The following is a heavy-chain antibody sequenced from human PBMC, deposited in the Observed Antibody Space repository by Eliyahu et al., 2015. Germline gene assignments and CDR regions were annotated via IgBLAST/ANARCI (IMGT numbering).Heavy chain of an antibody. Sequence: EGQLVESGGGLVKPGXXXRXSCXASGXSMRSFWMSWVRQAPAKGLEWVGRIKSEADGGTTDYAASVKGRFTISRDESENTVSLQMNSLKTEDTGVYYCTAFWGGVDPWGQGAQVTVSS. CDR1: GXSMRSFW. J-gene: IGHJ5*02. D-gene: IGHD7-27*01. CDR2: IKSEADGGTT. CDR3: TAFWGGVDP. V-gene: IGHV3-15*01.